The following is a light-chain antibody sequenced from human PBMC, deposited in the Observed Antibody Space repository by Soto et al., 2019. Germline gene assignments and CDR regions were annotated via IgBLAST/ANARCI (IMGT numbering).Light chain of an antibody. CDR3: QQYNNWPIT. J-gene: IGKJ5*01. CDR2: DAS. Sequence: EIVLTQSPATLSVSPGERATLSCRASQSVSGDLAWYHHKPGQAPRLLIYDASTRALDTPARFAGSGAGTEFTLTISSLQSEDFAVYFCQQYNNWPITVGQGTRPESK. CDR1: QSVSGD. V-gene: IGKV3-15*01.